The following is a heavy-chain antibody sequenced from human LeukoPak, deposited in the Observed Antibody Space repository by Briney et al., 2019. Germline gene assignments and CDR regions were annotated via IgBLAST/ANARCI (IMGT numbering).Heavy chain of an antibody. CDR1: GFTFSSYE. D-gene: IGHD3-9*01. CDR3: ARATTGYAAVWYFDL. CDR2: ISSSGRTI. J-gene: IGHJ2*01. Sequence: GGSLRLSSAASGFTFSSYEMNWVRQAPGKGLEWVSYISSSGRTIKYADSVKGRFSISRDNAKNSLYLQMNRLRAEDTAIYYCARATTGYAAVWYFDLWGRGTLVTVSS. V-gene: IGHV3-48*03.